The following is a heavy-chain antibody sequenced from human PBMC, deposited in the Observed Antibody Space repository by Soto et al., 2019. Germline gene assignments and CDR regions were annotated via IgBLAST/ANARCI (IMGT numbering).Heavy chain of an antibody. CDR1: GDSISSGY. Sequence: SETLCLTGSVAGDSISSGYWTWIRQPPGRGLEWIGYMYYSGSFNYNPSLQSRVAISLDTSKSQFSLKVTSVTATDTAVYYCARQGFGPLHGLVDVWGQGTTVTVSS. D-gene: IGHD3-10*01. J-gene: IGHJ6*02. V-gene: IGHV4-59*08. CDR2: MYYSGSF. CDR3: ARQGFGPLHGLVDV.